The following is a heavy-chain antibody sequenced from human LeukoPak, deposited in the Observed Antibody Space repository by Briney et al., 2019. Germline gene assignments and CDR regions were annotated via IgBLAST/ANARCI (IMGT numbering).Heavy chain of an antibody. CDR2: IYYSGST. J-gene: IGHJ4*02. CDR1: GGSISSGDYY. Sequence: PSETLSLTCTVSGGSISSGDYYWSWIRQPPGKGLEWIGYIYYSGSTYYNPSLKSRVTISVDTSKNQFSLKLSSVTAADTAVYYCARGVYYDSSGYPDYWGQGTLVTVSS. D-gene: IGHD3-22*01. V-gene: IGHV4-30-4*01. CDR3: ARGVYYDSSGYPDY.